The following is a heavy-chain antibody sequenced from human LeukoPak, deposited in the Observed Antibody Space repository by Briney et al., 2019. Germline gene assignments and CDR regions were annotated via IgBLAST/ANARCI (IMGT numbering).Heavy chain of an antibody. Sequence: SETLSLTCAVYGGSFSGYYWSWIRQPPGKGLEWIGEINHSGSTNYNPSLKSRVTISVDTSKNQFSLKLSSVTAADTAVYYCARGKVVVVITGYYYYYGMDVWGQRTTVTVSS. CDR1: GGSFSGYY. V-gene: IGHV4-34*01. CDR3: ARGKVVVVITGYYYYYGMDV. D-gene: IGHD3-22*01. CDR2: INHSGST. J-gene: IGHJ6*02.